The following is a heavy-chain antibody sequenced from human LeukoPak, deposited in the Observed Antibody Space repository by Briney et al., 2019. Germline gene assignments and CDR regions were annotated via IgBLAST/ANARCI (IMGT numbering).Heavy chain of an antibody. V-gene: IGHV4-61*05. J-gene: IGHJ6*03. Sequence: SETLSLTCTVSGGSISSSSYYWGWIRQPPGKGLEWLGYIYYSGSTNYNPSLKSRVTISVDTSKNQFSLKLSSVTAADTAVYYCARQGHTIFRVGYYMDVWGKGTTVTVSS. CDR3: ARQGHTIFRVGYYMDV. CDR1: GGSISSSSYY. D-gene: IGHD3-3*01. CDR2: IYYSGST.